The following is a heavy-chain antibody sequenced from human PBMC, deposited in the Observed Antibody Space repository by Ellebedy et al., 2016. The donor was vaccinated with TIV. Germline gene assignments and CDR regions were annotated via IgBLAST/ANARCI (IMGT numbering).Heavy chain of an antibody. CDR3: ARIDSWQPIDD. V-gene: IGHV4-39*01. D-gene: IGHD3-9*01. J-gene: IGHJ4*02. CDR1: GGFVNSSRHY. Sequence: MPGGSLRLSCDVSGGFVNSSRHYWAWIRQPPGKGLEWIGSVFYSGSPYYNPSFKSRVTLSADTSKNQFPLNLRTVTAADTAVYYCARIDSWQPIDDWGQGTLVTVSS. CDR2: VFYSGSP.